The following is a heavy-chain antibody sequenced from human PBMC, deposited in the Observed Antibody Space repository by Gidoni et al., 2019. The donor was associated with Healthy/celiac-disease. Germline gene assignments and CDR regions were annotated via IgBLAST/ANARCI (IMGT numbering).Heavy chain of an antibody. CDR1: GYSFTSYW. CDR2: IYPGDSDT. V-gene: IGHV5-51*01. D-gene: IGHD2-8*01. Sequence: GSGYSFTSYWIGWVRQMPGKGLEWMGSIYPGDSDTRYSPSFQGQVTISADKSISTAYLQWSSLKASDTAMYYCARYYRIATPYYFDYWGQGTLVTVSS. CDR3: ARYYRIATPYYFDY. J-gene: IGHJ4*02.